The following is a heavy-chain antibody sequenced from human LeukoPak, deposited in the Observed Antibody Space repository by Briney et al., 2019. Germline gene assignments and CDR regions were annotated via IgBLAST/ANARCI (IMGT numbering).Heavy chain of an antibody. V-gene: IGHV3-74*01. Sequence: PGCSLRLPCAACGFIFSNHWTHWGRQAPGKGRVGGMDSNTDWWTTTYAEPVKGGFTISRDNAKNTMYMQMNTLRVEDTAVYYCARGRGGSYHYWGQGALVAVSS. CDR3: ARGRGGSYHY. CDR2: SNTDWWTT. J-gene: IGHJ4*02. D-gene: IGHD1-26*01. CDR1: GFIFSNHW.